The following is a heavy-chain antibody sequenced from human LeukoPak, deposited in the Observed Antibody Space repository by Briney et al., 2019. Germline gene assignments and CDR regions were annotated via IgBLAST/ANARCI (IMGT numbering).Heavy chain of an antibody. CDR1: GYTFTSYD. J-gene: IGHJ6*03. CDR3: ARWQAAAFYYYYYYMDV. CDR2: ISAYNGNT. Sequence: ASVKVSCKASGYTFTSYDINWVRQATGQGLEWMGWISAYNGNTNYAQKLQGRVTMTTDTSTSTAYMELRSLRSDDTAVYYCARWQAAAFYYYYYYMDVWGKGTTVTISS. V-gene: IGHV1-18*01. D-gene: IGHD6-13*01.